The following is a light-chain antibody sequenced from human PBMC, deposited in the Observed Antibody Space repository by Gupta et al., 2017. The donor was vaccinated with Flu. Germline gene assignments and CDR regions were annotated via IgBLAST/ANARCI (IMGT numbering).Light chain of an antibody. CDR2: AAS. J-gene: IGKJ4*01. V-gene: IGKV1-27*01. CDR1: QDISSY. CDR3: QRYTSAPPA. Sequence: GDRVTITCRASQDISSYLAWYQQKSGKVPKLLIYAASSLQSGVPSRFSGSGSGTAFTLTIISLQPEEVATYYCQRYTSAPPALGGGTKVEIK.